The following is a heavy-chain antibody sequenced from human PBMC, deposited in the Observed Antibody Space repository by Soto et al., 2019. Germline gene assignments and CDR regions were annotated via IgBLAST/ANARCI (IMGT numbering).Heavy chain of an antibody. V-gene: IGHV1-8*01. D-gene: IGHD3-3*01. CDR1: GYTFTSYD. CDR3: ARARGYLVGY. Sequence: QVQLQQSGAEVKKPGASVKVSCKASGYTFTSYDINWVRQATGQGPEWMGWMNPNSSNTGYAQKWQGRVTMTRNTSRSTAYMELSSLRSEDTAVYDCARARGYLVGYWGQGTLGTVSS. CDR2: MNPNSSNT. J-gene: IGHJ4*02.